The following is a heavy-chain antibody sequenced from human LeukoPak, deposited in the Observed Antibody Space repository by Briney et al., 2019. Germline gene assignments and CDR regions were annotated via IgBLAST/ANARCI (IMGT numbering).Heavy chain of an antibody. CDR2: INWNGGST. CDR3: ARDLGIAVAGTFDY. V-gene: IGHV3-20*04. Sequence: GGSLRLSCAASGFTFDDYGMSWVRQAPGKGLEWVSGINWNGGSTGYADSVKGRLTISRDNAKNSLYLQMNSLRAEDTALYYCARDLGIAVAGTFDYWGQGTLVTVSS. J-gene: IGHJ4*02. D-gene: IGHD6-19*01. CDR1: GFTFDDYG.